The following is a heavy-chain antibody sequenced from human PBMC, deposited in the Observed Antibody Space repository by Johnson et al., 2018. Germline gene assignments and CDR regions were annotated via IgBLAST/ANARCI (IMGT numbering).Heavy chain of an antibody. Sequence: QVQLQQWGAGLLKPSETLSLTCAVYGGSFSGYYWSWIRQPPGKGLEWIGEINHSGSTHDNPSLTSRVTISVDTSKNQFSLKRSSVTAADTAVYFCARVDDDGYYYYMDVWGKGTTVTVSS. D-gene: IGHD3-16*01. J-gene: IGHJ6*03. CDR1: GGSFSGYY. V-gene: IGHV4-34*01. CDR2: INHSGST. CDR3: ARVDDDGYYYYMDV.